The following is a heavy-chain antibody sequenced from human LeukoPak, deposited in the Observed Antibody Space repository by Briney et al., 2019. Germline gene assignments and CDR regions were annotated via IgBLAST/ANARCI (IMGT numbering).Heavy chain of an antibody. CDR1: GFTFSSYA. V-gene: IGHV3-23*01. D-gene: IGHD2-2*01. Sequence: PEGSLRLSCAASGFTFSSYAMSWVRQAPGKGLEWVSAISGSGGSTYYADSVKGRFTISRDNSKNTLYLQMNSLRAEDTAVYYCVKVGGYCSSTRCSDYWGQGTLVTVSS. CDR3: VKVGGYCSSTRCSDY. CDR2: ISGSGGST. J-gene: IGHJ4*02.